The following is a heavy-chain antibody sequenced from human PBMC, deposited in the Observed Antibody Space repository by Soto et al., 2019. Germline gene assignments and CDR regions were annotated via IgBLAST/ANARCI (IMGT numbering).Heavy chain of an antibody. CDR2: IYDSGRT. V-gene: IGHV4-31*03. J-gene: IGHJ3*02. Sequence: PSETLSLTCSVSGGSVSSGGSCWIWIRQHPGRGLEWLGFIYDSGRTNYNPSRKSRVLVSVSTAQIQCSLRLSSVTAADTAVYYCAIDNPSFLCPNAFDIWGPGSGVTV. CDR1: GGSVSSGGSC. D-gene: IGHD2-21*01. CDR3: AIDNPSFLCPNAFDI.